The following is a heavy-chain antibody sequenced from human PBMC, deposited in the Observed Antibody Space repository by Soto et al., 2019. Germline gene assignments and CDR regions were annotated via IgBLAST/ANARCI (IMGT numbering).Heavy chain of an antibody. Sequence: SVKVSCKDSGGLFSSYAISWVRQAPGQGLEWMGGIIPVFDTPYYAQKFQGRVAITADESTNTAYLELSSLRSDDTAMYYCARGDSPYVWFNEFWGQGSRVTVSS. CDR1: GGLFSSYA. D-gene: IGHD3-16*01. J-gene: IGHJ4*02. V-gene: IGHV1-69*13. CDR3: ARGDSPYVWFNEF. CDR2: IIPVFDTP.